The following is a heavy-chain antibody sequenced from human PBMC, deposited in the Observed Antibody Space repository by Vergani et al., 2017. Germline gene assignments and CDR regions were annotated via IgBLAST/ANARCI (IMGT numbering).Heavy chain of an antibody. CDR2: ISAYHGNT. CDR3: ARDARWYRDV. Sequence: QVQLVQSGAEVKKPGASVKVSCKASGYTFTSYGISWVRQAPGQGLEWMGWISAYHGNTNYEQKLQGRVTISVDTSKNQFSLKLSSVTAADTAVYYCARDARWYRDVWGKGTTVTVSS. J-gene: IGHJ6*03. CDR1: GYTFTSYG. V-gene: IGHV1-18*01. D-gene: IGHD4-23*01.